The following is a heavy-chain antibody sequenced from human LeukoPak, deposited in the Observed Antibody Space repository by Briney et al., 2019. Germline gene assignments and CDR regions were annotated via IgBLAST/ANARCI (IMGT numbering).Heavy chain of an antibody. CDR3: AKEGGIAAAGRRSAGMDV. Sequence: HPGGSLRLSCAASGFTFDDYAMHWVRQAPGKGLEWVSGISWNSGSIGYADSVKGRFTISRDNAKNSLYLQMNSLRAEDTALYYCAKEGGIAAAGRRSAGMDVWGQGTTVTVSS. D-gene: IGHD6-13*01. V-gene: IGHV3-9*01. J-gene: IGHJ6*02. CDR1: GFTFDDYA. CDR2: ISWNSGSI.